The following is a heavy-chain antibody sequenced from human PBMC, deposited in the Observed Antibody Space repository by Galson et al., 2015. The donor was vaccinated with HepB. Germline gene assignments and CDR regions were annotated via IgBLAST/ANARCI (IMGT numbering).Heavy chain of an antibody. CDR3: ARGRTTVWSFDF. J-gene: IGHJ4*02. CDR1: GYTFAYG. D-gene: IGHD2-2*01. Sequence: SVKVPCKASGYTFAYGVTWVRQAPGQGLECMGWISGYNGYTKSAEKFQGRVTMTTDTSTNTAYMELRSLTSDDTAVYYRARGRTTVWSFDFWGQGTLVTVSS. CDR2: ISGYNGYT. V-gene: IGHV1-18*01.